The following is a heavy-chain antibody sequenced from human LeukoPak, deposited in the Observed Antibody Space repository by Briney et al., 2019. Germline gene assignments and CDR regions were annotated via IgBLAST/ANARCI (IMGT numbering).Heavy chain of an antibody. CDR3: ASLRGSWSLNWFDP. J-gene: IGHJ5*02. Sequence: SVKVSCKASGGTFSSYAISWVRQAPGQGLEWMGGIIPIFGTANYAQKFQGRVTITADESTSTAYMELSSLRSEDTAVYYCASLRGSWSLNWFDPWGQGTLVTVSS. CDR2: IIPIFGTA. D-gene: IGHD6-13*01. CDR1: GGTFSSYA. V-gene: IGHV1-69*13.